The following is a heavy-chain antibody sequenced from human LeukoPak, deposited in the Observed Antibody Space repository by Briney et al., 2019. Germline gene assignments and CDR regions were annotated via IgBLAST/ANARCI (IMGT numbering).Heavy chain of an antibody. CDR2: IYYSGST. V-gene: IGHV4-59*01. CDR3: ARAEYYDLMGGEKFDI. CDR1: GGSISSYY. Sequence: KSSETLSLTCTVSGGSISSYYWSWIRQPPGKGLEGIGYIYYSGSTNYNPSLKSRVTISVDTSKNQFSLKLSSVTAADTAVYYCARAEYYDLMGGEKFDIWGQGTMVTVSS. J-gene: IGHJ3*02. D-gene: IGHD3-3*01.